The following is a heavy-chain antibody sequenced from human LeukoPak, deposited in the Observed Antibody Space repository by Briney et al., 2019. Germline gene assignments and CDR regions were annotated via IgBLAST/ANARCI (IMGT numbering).Heavy chain of an antibody. CDR3: ASTGIAAAGRALDY. CDR1: GGSFSGYY. J-gene: IGHJ4*02. Sequence: SETLSLTCAVYGGSFSGYYWSWIRQPPGKGLVWIGEINHSGSTNYNPSLKSRVTISVDTSKNQFSLKLSSVTAADTAVYYCASTGIAAAGRALDYWGQGTLVTVSS. V-gene: IGHV4-34*01. D-gene: IGHD6-13*01. CDR2: INHSGST.